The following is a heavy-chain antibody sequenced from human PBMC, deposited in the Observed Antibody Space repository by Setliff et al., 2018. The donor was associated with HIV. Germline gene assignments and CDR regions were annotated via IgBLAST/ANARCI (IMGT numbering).Heavy chain of an antibody. CDR3: AKAFGYCSGGSCPVLMDV. D-gene: IGHD2-15*01. J-gene: IGHJ6*03. CDR2: IRYDGDNK. V-gene: IGHV3-30*02. CDR1: GFTFSGYG. Sequence: GGSLRLSCAASGFTFSGYGVYWVRQAPGKGLEWVAFIRYDGDNKYYADSVKGRFTISRDNSKNTLYLQMNSLRAKDAAVYYCAKAFGYCSGGSCPVLMDVWGKGTTVTVSS.